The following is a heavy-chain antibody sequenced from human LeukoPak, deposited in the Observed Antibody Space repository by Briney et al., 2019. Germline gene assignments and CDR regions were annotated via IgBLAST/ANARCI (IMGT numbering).Heavy chain of an antibody. CDR2: TYYRSKWYN. CDR3: ARDYYYDSSDYYPPDAFDI. J-gene: IGHJ3*02. Sequence: SQTLSLTCAISGDSVSSTSAAWNWIRLSPSRGLEWLGRTYYRSKWYNDYAPSVKSRITINPDTSKNQFSLQLNSVTPEDTAVYYCARDYYYDSSDYYPPDAFDIWGQGTMVAVSS. CDR1: GDSVSSTSAA. D-gene: IGHD3-22*01. V-gene: IGHV6-1*01.